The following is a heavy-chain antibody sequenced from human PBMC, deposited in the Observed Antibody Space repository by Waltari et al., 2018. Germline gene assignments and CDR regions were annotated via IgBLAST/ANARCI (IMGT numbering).Heavy chain of an antibody. J-gene: IGHJ4*02. V-gene: IGHV1-2*02. Sequence: QVQLVQSGAEVKKPGASVKVSCKASGYTFTGYYMHWVRQAPGQGLEWMGWINPNSGGTNYGQKFQDRVTMTRDTSISTAYMELSRLRSDDTAVYYCARVRVVMGEGVYWGQGTLVTVSS. CDR1: GYTFTGYY. D-gene: IGHD2-15*01. CDR2: INPNSGGT. CDR3: ARVRVVMGEGVY.